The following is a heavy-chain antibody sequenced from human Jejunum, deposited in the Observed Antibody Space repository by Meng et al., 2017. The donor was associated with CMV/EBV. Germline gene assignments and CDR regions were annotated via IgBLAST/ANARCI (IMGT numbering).Heavy chain of an antibody. J-gene: IGHJ4*02. D-gene: IGHD3-16*01. Sequence: GGGVVPPVGSLSLAFAAYGFIFSSYTMNWVRQAPGKGLEWVGRIRSKTDGGTVDYAAPVKGRFTISRDDSKTTLYLEMISLNTEDTGVYYCANLGPTPYFDSWGQGTLVTVSS. CDR2: IRSKTDGGTV. CDR3: ANLGPTPYFDS. CDR1: GFIFSSYT. V-gene: IGHV3-15*01.